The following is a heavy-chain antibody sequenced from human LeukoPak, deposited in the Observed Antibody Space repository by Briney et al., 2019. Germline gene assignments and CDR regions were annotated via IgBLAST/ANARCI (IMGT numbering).Heavy chain of an antibody. V-gene: IGHV4-61*02. J-gene: IGHJ3*02. CDR2: IYTSGST. CDR1: GGSISSGSYY. Sequence: SETLSLTCTVSGGSISSGSYYWSWIRQPAGKGLEWIGRIYTSGSTNYNPSLKSRVTISVDTSKNQFSLKLSSVTAADTAVYYCARDRGGSASHGFDAFDIWGQGTMVTVSS. D-gene: IGHD3-10*01. CDR3: ARDRGGSASHGFDAFDI.